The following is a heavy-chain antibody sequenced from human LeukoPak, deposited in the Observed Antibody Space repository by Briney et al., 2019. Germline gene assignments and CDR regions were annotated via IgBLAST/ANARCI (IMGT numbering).Heavy chain of an antibody. CDR1: SGSISTSNYY. CDR3: ARGAGGSYDY. CDR2: IYYSGST. Sequence: SETLSLTCTVSSGSISTSNYYWGWVRQPPGKGLEWIGSIYYSGSTYYSPSLKSRVTISVDTSKNQFSLKLSSVTAADTAVYYCARGAGGSYDYWGQGTLVTVSS. D-gene: IGHD1-26*01. J-gene: IGHJ4*02. V-gene: IGHV4-39*01.